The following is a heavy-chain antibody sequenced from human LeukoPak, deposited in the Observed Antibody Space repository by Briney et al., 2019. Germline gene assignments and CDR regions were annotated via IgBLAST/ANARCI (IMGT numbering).Heavy chain of an antibody. CDR2: INQDGSEK. D-gene: IGHD3-10*01. J-gene: IGHJ4*02. CDR3: ASDRGGDNDY. V-gene: IGHV3-7*01. CDR1: GFTFSTYW. Sequence: GGSLRLSCAASGFTFSTYWMSWVRQAPGKGLEWVANINQDGSEKYYVDSVKGRFTISRDNAKNSLYLHMNSLRAEDTAVYYCASDRGGDNDYWGQGTLVTVSS.